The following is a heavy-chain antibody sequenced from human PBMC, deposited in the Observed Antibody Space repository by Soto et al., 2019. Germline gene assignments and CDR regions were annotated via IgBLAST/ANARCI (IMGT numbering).Heavy chain of an antibody. V-gene: IGHV4-39*01. CDR3: VSQRTSVLTQAYFDY. Sequence: SETLSLTCTLSGGSVSNSNYYSGWIRQSPGKGLEWIGSVYYRGRSYSKSSVKSRVTISVDTSKNQFSLNLNSVTASDTAVYYCVSQRTSVLTQAYFDYWGPGALVTVSS. CDR1: GGSVSNSNYY. CDR2: VYYRGRS. D-gene: IGHD2-8*01. J-gene: IGHJ4*02.